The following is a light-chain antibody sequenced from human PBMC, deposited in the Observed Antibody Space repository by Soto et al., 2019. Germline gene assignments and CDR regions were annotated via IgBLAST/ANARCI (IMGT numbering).Light chain of an antibody. Sequence: QSVLTQPPSASGTPGQRVTISCSGSSSNIGTNTVNWYQQLPGTAPKLLIYDNNQRPSGVPDRFSGSKSGTSASLAISGLRSEDGADYCCATWDDSLNGVVFGGGTKLTVL. CDR1: SSNIGTNT. CDR2: DNN. CDR3: ATWDDSLNGVV. J-gene: IGLJ2*01. V-gene: IGLV1-44*01.